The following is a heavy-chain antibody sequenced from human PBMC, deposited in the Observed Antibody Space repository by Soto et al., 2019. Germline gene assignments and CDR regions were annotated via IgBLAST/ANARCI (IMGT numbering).Heavy chain of an antibody. Sequence: GGSLRLSCAASGFTFDDYAMHWVRQAPGKGLEWVSGISWNSGSIGYADSVKGRFTISRDNSKNTLYLQMNSVSAEDTAVFYCAKFWSQGIAAADLRYRGRRTPVTVSS. CDR2: ISWNSGSI. J-gene: IGHJ4*02. D-gene: IGHD6-25*01. V-gene: IGHV3-9*01. CDR3: AKFWSQGIAAADLRY. CDR1: GFTFDDYA.